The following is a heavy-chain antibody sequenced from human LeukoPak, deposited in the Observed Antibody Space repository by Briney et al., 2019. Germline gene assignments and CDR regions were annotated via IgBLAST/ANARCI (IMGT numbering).Heavy chain of an antibody. Sequence: PSETPSLTCTVSGGSISSYYWSWIRQPPGKGLEWIGYIYYSGSTNYNPSLKSRVTISVDTSKNQFSLKLSSVTAADTAVYYCARHRSVAVAGTYYFDYWGQGTLVTVSS. J-gene: IGHJ4*02. V-gene: IGHV4-59*08. CDR2: IYYSGST. D-gene: IGHD6-19*01. CDR3: ARHRSVAVAGTYYFDY. CDR1: GGSISSYY.